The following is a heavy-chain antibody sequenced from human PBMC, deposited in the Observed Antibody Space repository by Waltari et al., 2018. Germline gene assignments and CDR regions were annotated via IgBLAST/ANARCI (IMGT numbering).Heavy chain of an antibody. CDR2: IRYDGSNK. V-gene: IGHV3-30*02. CDR1: GFTFSSYG. CDR3: AKDGDTYYYYGMDV. J-gene: IGHJ6*02. Sequence: QVLLVESGGGVVQPGGSLRLSCAASGFTFSSYGMHWVSQAPGKGLEWVSFIRYDGSNKYYADSVKGRFTISRDNSKNTLYLQMNSLRAEDTAVYYCAKDGDTYYYYGMDVWGQGTTVTVSS.